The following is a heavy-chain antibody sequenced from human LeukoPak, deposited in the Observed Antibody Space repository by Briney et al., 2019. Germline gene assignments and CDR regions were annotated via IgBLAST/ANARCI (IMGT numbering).Heavy chain of an antibody. CDR2: VTGGGDYT. J-gene: IGHJ4*02. D-gene: IGHD6-13*01. V-gene: IGHV3-23*01. CDR3: AKDGYSSSWLFDY. Sequence: PGGSLRLSCEASGFTYSNYAMNWVRQAPGKGLEWVSAVTGGGDYTYYADSVKGRFTISRDNSKNTLYLQMNSLRAEDTAVYYCAKDGYSSSWLFDYWGQGTLVTVSS. CDR1: GFTYSNYA.